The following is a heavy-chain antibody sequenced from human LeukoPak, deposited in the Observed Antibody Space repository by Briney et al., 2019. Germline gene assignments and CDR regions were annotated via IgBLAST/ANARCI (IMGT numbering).Heavy chain of an antibody. CDR3: ARDGTAAGLYFDL. J-gene: IGHJ4*01. D-gene: IGHD6-13*01. Sequence: GGSLRLSCEVSGFTFTDYWMNWARQAPGKGPEWVASIRQDGSEKTYVDSVKGRFTISRDNTKNSLSLQLNGLRAEDTAVYYCARDGTAAGLYFDLWGQGTLVTVSS. CDR1: GFTFTDYW. CDR2: IRQDGSEK. V-gene: IGHV3-7*01.